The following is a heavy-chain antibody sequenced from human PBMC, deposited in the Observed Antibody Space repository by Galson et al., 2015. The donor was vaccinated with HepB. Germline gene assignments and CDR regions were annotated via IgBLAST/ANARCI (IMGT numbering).Heavy chain of an antibody. V-gene: IGHV6-1*01. D-gene: IGHD6-19*01. Sequence: CAISGDSVSSNSAAWSWIRQSPSRGLEWLGRTYYRSKWYNDYAVSVKSRITINPDTSKNQFSLQLNSVTPEDTAVYYCARAPLAVAGYFDYWAREPWSPSPQ. CDR1: GDSVSSNSAA. J-gene: IGHJ4*02. CDR3: ARAPLAVAGYFDY. CDR2: TYYRSKWYN.